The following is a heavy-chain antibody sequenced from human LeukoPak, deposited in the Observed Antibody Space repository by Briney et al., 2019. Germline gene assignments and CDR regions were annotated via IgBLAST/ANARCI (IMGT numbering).Heavy chain of an antibody. Sequence: GGSLRLSCAASGLTFSDYYMSWIRQAPGKGLEWVSYISSSGSTIYYADSVKGRFTISRDNAKNSLYLQMNSLRAEDTAVYYCARRLGDYYNWFDPWGQGTLVTVSS. CDR1: GLTFSDYY. CDR2: ISSSGSTI. CDR3: ARRLGDYYNWFDP. D-gene: IGHD4-17*01. J-gene: IGHJ5*02. V-gene: IGHV3-11*01.